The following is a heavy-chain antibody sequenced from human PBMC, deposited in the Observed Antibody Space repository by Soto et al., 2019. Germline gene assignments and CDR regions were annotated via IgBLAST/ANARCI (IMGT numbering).Heavy chain of an antibody. CDR1: GGSISSYY. Sequence: SETLSLTCTVSGGSISSYYWSWIRQPPGKGLEWIGYIYYSGSTNYNPSLKSRVTISVDTSKNQFSLKLSSVTAADTAVYYCARERSYFGSGGPRQKHNWFDPWGQGTLVTVSS. CDR3: ARERSYFGSGGPRQKHNWFDP. V-gene: IGHV4-59*01. D-gene: IGHD3-10*01. CDR2: IYYSGST. J-gene: IGHJ5*02.